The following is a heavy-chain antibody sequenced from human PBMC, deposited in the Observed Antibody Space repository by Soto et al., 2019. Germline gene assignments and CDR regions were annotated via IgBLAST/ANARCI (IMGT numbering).Heavy chain of an antibody. CDR3: ASFGYSSGWAFYYYGMDV. D-gene: IGHD6-25*01. Sequence: PSETLSLTCTVSGGSISSSSYYWGWIRQPPGKGLEWIGSIYYSGSTYYNPSLKSRVTISVDTSKNQFSLKLSSVTAADTAVYYCASFGYSSGWAFYYYGMDVWGQGTTVTVSS. CDR1: GGSISSSSYY. V-gene: IGHV4-39*01. CDR2: IYYSGST. J-gene: IGHJ6*02.